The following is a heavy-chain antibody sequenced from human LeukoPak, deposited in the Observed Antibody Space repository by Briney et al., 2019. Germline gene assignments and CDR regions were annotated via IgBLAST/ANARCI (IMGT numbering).Heavy chain of an antibody. CDR2: ISYDGSNK. CDR1: GFTFSSYA. CDR3: AREWGVVVPAATYDY. D-gene: IGHD2-2*01. V-gene: IGHV3-30-3*01. J-gene: IGHJ4*02. Sequence: GGSLRLSCAASGFTFSSYAMHWVRQAPGKGLEWVAVISYDGSNKYYADSVKGRFTISRDNSKNTLYLQMNSLRAEDTAVYYCAREWGVVVPAATYDYWGQGTLVTVSS.